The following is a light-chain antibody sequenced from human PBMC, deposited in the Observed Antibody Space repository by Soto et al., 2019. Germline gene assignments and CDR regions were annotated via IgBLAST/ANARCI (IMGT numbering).Light chain of an antibody. CDR2: SAS. Sequence: EIVLTQSPGTLSLSPGERATLSCRASQSVRSSYLAWYQQKPGQAPRLLIYSASSRATGIPDRFSGSGSGTDFTLTISRLEPEDFAVYYCQQYGNSPWTFGQGTKVDIK. CDR3: QQYGNSPWT. J-gene: IGKJ1*01. V-gene: IGKV3-20*01. CDR1: QSVRSSY.